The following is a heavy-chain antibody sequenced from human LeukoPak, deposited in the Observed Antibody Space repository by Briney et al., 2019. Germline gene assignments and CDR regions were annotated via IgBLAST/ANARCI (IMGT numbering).Heavy chain of an antibody. D-gene: IGHD2-2*01. CDR2: IYYSGST. V-gene: IGHV4-4*02. Sequence: SGTLSLTCAVSGGSISSSNWWSWVRQPPGKGLEWIGSIYYSGSTYYNPSLKSRVTISVDTSKNQFSLKLSSVTAADTAVYYCASMVVVVPAAMSAFDIWGQGTMVTVSS. J-gene: IGHJ3*02. CDR3: ASMVVVVPAAMSAFDI. CDR1: GGSISSSNW.